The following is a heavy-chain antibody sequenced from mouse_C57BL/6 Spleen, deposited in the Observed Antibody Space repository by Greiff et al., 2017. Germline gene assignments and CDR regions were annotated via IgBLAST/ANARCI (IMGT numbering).Heavy chain of an antibody. Sequence: QVQLKESGAELVKPGASVKISCKASGYAFSSYWMNWVKQRPGKGLEWIGQIYPGDGDTNYNGKFKGKATLTADKSSSTAYMQLSSLTSEDSAVYFCARKEELGSWFAYWGQGTLVTVSA. D-gene: IGHD4-1*01. J-gene: IGHJ3*01. V-gene: IGHV1-80*01. CDR1: GYAFSSYW. CDR2: IYPGDGDT. CDR3: ARKEELGSWFAY.